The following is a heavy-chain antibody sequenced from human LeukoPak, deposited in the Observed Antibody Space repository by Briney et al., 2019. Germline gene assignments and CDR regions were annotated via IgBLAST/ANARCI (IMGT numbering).Heavy chain of an antibody. CDR2: ISSGGSTI. J-gene: IGHJ6*02. Sequence: GGSLRLSCAASGFIFSSYSMNWVRQAPGKGLEWVSYISSGGSTIYYADSVKGRLTISRDNAKNSLYLQMNSLGDEDTAVYYCVRDDAGTDHYYYGMDVWGQGTTVTVSS. V-gene: IGHV3-48*02. CDR3: VRDDAGTDHYYYGMDV. D-gene: IGHD1-14*01. CDR1: GFIFSSYS.